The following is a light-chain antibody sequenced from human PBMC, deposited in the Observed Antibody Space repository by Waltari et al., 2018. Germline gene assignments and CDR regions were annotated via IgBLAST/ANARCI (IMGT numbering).Light chain of an antibody. CDR2: GAS. J-gene: IGKJ4*01. CDR3: QQYGSSPLT. V-gene: IGKV3-20*01. CDR1: QSVSSNC. Sequence: EIVLTQSPGTPSLSPGERATLSCCASQSVSSNCLAWYQQKLGQAPRLLVFGASSRATGLPDRFSGSGSGTDFTLTINRLEPEDFAVYYCQQYGSSPLTFGGGTKVEIK.